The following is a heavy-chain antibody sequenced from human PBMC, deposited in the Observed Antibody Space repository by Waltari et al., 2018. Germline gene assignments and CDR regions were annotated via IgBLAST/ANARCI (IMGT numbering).Heavy chain of an antibody. CDR2: VHHNGVI. Sequence: QVQLFESGPGLVKPSETLSLTCSVSGGSVNTYYWSWIRQSPGKGLEWIATVHHNGVINYSPSLKSRITISRDTSKNHFSLKLTSMTAADTAVYYCARLKVGTIFDYWGQGILVTVSS. J-gene: IGHJ4*02. CDR1: GGSVNTYY. D-gene: IGHD1-26*01. CDR3: ARLKVGTIFDY. V-gene: IGHV4-59*02.